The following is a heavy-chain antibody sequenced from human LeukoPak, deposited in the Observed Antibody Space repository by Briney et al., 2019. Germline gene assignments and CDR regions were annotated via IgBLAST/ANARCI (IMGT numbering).Heavy chain of an antibody. V-gene: IGHV4-34*01. CDR2: INHSGST. CDR3: ASHVLRYFDWLLRDDISDY. J-gene: IGHJ4*02. D-gene: IGHD3-9*01. Sequence: SETLSLTCAVYGGSFSGYYWSWIRQPPGKGLEWIGEINHSGSTNYNPSLKSRVTISVDTSKNQFSLKLSSVTAADTAVYYCASHVLRYFDWLLRDDISDYWGQGTLVTVSS. CDR1: GGSFSGYY.